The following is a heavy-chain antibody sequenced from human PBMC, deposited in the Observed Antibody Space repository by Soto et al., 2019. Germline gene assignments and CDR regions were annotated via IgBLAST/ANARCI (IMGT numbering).Heavy chain of an antibody. Sequence: SETLSLTCTVSNGPISSSGHYWSWIRQLPGKGLEWIGYIHDSGNTYYNPSLKSRVTISLDTSKNQFSLKVTSMTAADTAVYFCARARGGDSGDYASLFDRWGQGNLVTVSS. V-gene: IGHV4-30-4*08. D-gene: IGHD4-17*01. CDR2: IHDSGNT. J-gene: IGHJ5*02. CDR1: NGPISSSGHY. CDR3: ARARGGDSGDYASLFDR.